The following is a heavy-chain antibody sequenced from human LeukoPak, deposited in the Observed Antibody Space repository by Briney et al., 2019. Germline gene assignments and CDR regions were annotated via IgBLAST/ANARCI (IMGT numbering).Heavy chain of an antibody. J-gene: IGHJ4*02. Sequence: ASEKVSCKASGYTFTSYGISWVRQAPGQGLEWMGWISAYNGNTNYAQKFQGRVTMTTDTSTSTAYMELRSLRSDDTAVYYCARGGTATLSLYYFDYWGQGTLVTVSS. V-gene: IGHV1-18*01. CDR3: ARGGTATLSLYYFDY. CDR1: GYTFTSYG. CDR2: ISAYNGNT. D-gene: IGHD5-18*01.